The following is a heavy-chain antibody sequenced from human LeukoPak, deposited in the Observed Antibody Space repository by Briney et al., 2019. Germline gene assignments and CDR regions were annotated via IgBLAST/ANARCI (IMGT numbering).Heavy chain of an antibody. D-gene: IGHD3-22*01. CDR2: FDPEDGET. V-gene: IGHV1-24*01. CDR3: ATVDYYDSSGPGAFDI. J-gene: IGHJ3*02. CDR1: GYTFTSYG. Sequence: SVKVSCKASGYTFTSYGISWVRQAPGQGLEWMGGFDPEDGETIYAQKFQGRVTMTGDTSTDTAYMALSSLRSEATAVYYCATVDYYDSSGPGAFDIWGQGTMVTVSS.